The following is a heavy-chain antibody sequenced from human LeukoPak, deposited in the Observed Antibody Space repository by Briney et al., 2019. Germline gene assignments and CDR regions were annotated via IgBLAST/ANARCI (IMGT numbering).Heavy chain of an antibody. CDR3: ARQGYYDSSGYSDY. CDR1: GYNFTSYW. D-gene: IGHD3-22*01. Sequence: GESLKISCKGSGYNFTSYWIGWVRQMPGKGLEWMGIIYPGDSDSRLSPSLQGQVTISADKSISTAYLQWNSLKASDTAMYYCARQGYYDSSGYSDYWGQGTLVTVSS. V-gene: IGHV5-51*01. CDR2: IYPGDSDS. J-gene: IGHJ4*02.